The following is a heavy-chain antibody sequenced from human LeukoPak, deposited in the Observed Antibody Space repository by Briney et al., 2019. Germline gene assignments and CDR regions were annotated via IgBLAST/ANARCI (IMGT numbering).Heavy chain of an antibody. J-gene: IGHJ4*02. Sequence: GGSLRLSCAASGFTVSNNYTTWVRQAPGKGLEWVSLIYSGGSTYYADSVKGRFTISRDNSKNTVYLQVNSLRAEDTAVYYCARNIPVTRWGYWGQGTLVTVSS. V-gene: IGHV3-66*01. CDR2: IYSGGST. CDR3: ARNIPVTRWGY. D-gene: IGHD2-21*01. CDR1: GFTVSNNY.